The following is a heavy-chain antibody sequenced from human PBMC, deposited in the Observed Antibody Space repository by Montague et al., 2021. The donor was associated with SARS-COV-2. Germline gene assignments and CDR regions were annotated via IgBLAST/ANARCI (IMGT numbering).Heavy chain of an antibody. CDR3: ARLGDGAVPSPFLGVGPYYSYDCLDV. CDR1: GGSFSTYS. D-gene: IGHD3-10*01. V-gene: IGHV4-34*01. CDR2: IHHGGST. Sequence: SETLSLTCAVHGGSFSTYSWNWIRQPPGKGLEWIGEIHHGGSTNYNPSLKSRVTISADTSKNQFSLKLTSVAAADTAVYYCARLGDGAVPSPFLGVGPYYSYDCLDVWGKGTPVTVSS. J-gene: IGHJ6*03.